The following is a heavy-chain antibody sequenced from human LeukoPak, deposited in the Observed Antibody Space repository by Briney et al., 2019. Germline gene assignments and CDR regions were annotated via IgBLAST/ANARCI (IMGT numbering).Heavy chain of an antibody. CDR2: IYTSGST. V-gene: IGHV4-61*02. CDR3: ARGSALYFDY. J-gene: IGHJ4*02. CDR1: GGSISSGSYY. Sequence: PSETLSLTCTVSGGSISSGSYYWSWIRQPAGKGLEWIGRIYTSGSTNYNPSLKSRVTISVDTSKNQFSLKLSSVTAADTAVYYCARGSALYFDYWGQGTLVTVSS.